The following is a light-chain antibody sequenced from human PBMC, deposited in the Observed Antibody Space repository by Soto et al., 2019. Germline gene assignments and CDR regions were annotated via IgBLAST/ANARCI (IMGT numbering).Light chain of an antibody. CDR2: GVS. CDR1: QSVSSNY. CDR3: QQYFTSPLT. V-gene: IGKV3-20*01. Sequence: EVVLTQSPGTLSLSPGESATLSCRASQSVSSNYLAWYQRKPGQAPRLLIYGVSTRATGIPDRFSGSGSGTDFSLTISRLEPEDFALYYCQQYFTSPLTFGGGTKVDIK. J-gene: IGKJ4*01.